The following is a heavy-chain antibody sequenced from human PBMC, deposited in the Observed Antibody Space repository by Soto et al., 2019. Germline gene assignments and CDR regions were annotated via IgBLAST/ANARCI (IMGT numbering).Heavy chain of an antibody. CDR2: INHSGST. J-gene: IGHJ3*02. CDR1: GGSFSGYY. CDR3: ARGYSYGVEDDAFDI. D-gene: IGHD5-18*01. V-gene: IGHV4-34*01. Sequence: RTCAVYGGSFSGYYWSWIRQPPGKGLEWIGEINHSGSTNYNPSLKSRVTISVDTSKNQFSLKLSSVTAADTAVYYCARGYSYGVEDDAFDIWGQGTMVTVSS.